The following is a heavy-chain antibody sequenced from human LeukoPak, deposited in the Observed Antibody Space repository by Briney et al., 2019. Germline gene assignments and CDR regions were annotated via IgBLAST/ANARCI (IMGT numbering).Heavy chain of an antibody. J-gene: IGHJ2*01. CDR3: ARLGKMNLVQGVFWYFDL. CDR1: GGSVSSDS. V-gene: IGHV4-4*08. D-gene: IGHD3-10*01. CDR2: IYNTGNS. Sequence: PSETLSVTCTVSGGSVSSDSWNWIRQSPGKGLEWIGYIYNTGNSNHNPSLKNRVTISFDKSKSQLSPELSSVTAADTAIYYCARLGKMNLVQGVFWYFDLWGRGTLVTVSS.